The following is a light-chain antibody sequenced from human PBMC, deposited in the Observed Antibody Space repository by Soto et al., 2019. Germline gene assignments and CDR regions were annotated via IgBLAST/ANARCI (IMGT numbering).Light chain of an antibody. CDR2: NAS. CDR1: QSISSW. CDR3: QFGVT. V-gene: IGKV1-5*03. Sequence: DVQMTQSPSTLSASVGDRVTITCRASQSISSWLAWYQQKPGKAHKLLIYNASSLESGVPSRFSGSGSGTEFTLTISSRQPDDFATYHCQFGVTFGPGTKVDIK. J-gene: IGKJ3*01.